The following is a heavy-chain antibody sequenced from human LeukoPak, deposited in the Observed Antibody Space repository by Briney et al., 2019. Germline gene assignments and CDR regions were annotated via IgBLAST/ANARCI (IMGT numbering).Heavy chain of an antibody. V-gene: IGHV4-61*01. CDR1: GGSVSSGSYY. CDR2: IYYSGST. D-gene: IGHD3-10*01. CDR3: ARDLYYYGSGSYRAFVI. Sequence: SETLSLTCTVSGGSVSSGSYYWSWLRQPPGKGLEWIGYIYYSGSTNYNPSLKSRVTISVDTSKNQFSLKLSSVTAADTAVYYCARDLYYYGSGSYRAFVIWGQGTMVTVSS. J-gene: IGHJ3*02.